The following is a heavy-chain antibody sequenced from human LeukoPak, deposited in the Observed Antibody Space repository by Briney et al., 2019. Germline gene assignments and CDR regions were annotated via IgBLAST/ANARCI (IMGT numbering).Heavy chain of an antibody. CDR2: IRSDGTNK. CDR1: GFTLGSYG. CDR3: AKSTTVTTFSSFYNHMDV. J-gene: IGHJ6*03. Sequence: PGGSLRLSCVADGFTLGSYGMHWVRQAPGKGLEWVAFIRSDGTNKNYPDSVRGRFTISRDNSKNTLYLQMNSLGAEDTAVYYCAKSTTVTTFSSFYNHMDVWGKGTTVTVSS. D-gene: IGHD4-17*01. V-gene: IGHV3-30*02.